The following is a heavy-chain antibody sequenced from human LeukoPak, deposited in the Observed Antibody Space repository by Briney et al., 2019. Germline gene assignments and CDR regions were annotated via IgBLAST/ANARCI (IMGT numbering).Heavy chain of an antibody. Sequence: SETLSRTCTVSGGSISNSSYYWAWIRQPPGKGLEWIGSIYYSGNPFYNPSLKSRVTILVDTSNNQFSLEVDSVTAADTAMYYCASQLDTTGYYTGFIDSWGQGALVTVSS. J-gene: IGHJ4*02. V-gene: IGHV4-39*01. CDR1: GGSISNSSYY. CDR2: IYYSGNP. D-gene: IGHD3/OR15-3a*01. CDR3: ASQLDTTGYYTGFIDS.